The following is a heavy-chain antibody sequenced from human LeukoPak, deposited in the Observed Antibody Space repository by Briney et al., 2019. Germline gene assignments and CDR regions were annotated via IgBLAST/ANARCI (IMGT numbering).Heavy chain of an antibody. CDR3: ARSYDILTHRNYYYYMYV. J-gene: IGHJ6*03. CDR1: GGSISSYY. D-gene: IGHD3-9*01. CDR2: IYYSGST. V-gene: IGHV4-59*01. Sequence: SETLSLTCTVSGGSISSYYWSWIRQPPGKGLEWIGYIYYSGSTNYNPSLKSRVTISVDTSKNQFSLKLSSVTAADTAVYYCARSYDILTHRNYYYYMYVWGKGTTVTVSS.